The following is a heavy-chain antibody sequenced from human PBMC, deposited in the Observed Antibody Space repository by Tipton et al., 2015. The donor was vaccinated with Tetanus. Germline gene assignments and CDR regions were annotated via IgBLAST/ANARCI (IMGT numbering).Heavy chain of an antibody. CDR3: ARRPIVVVPAEGGSDAFDI. J-gene: IGHJ3*02. D-gene: IGHD2-2*01. CDR2: IDPSDSYT. V-gene: IGHV5-10-1*01. Sequence: QLVQSGAEVKKPGEPLRISCKGSGYSFTSYWISWVRQMPGKGLEWMGRIDPSDSYTNYSPSFQGHVPISADKSISTAYLQWSSLKASDTAMYYCARRPIVVVPAEGGSDAFDIWGQGTMVTVSS. CDR1: GYSFTSYW.